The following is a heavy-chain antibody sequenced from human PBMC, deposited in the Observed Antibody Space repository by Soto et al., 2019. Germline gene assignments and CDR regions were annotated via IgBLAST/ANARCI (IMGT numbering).Heavy chain of an antibody. Sequence: QVQLVESGGGVVQPGGSLRLSCAASGFTFSNYAMHWVRQAPGKGLEWVADITKNGRNKDYADSVKGRLAISRDNSKTTLELQMNSLRVEDTAMYYCGRCNGDDCHSPFDYWGQGTLVTVSS. CDR3: GRCNGDDCHSPFDY. CDR2: ITKNGRNK. V-gene: IGHV3-30*03. J-gene: IGHJ4*02. CDR1: GFTFSNYA. D-gene: IGHD2-8*01.